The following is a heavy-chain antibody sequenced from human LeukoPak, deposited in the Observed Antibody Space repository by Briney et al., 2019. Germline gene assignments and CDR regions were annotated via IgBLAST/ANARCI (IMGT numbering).Heavy chain of an antibody. CDR2: IYHSGST. CDR1: GGSISSGGYS. Sequence: SSETLSLTCAVSGGSISSGGYSWSWIRQPPGKGLEWIGYIYHSGSTYYNPSLKSRVTISVDRSKNQFSLKLCSVTAADTAVYYCARGKNDFWSGNWFDPWGQGTLVTVSS. CDR3: ARGKNDFWSGNWFDP. D-gene: IGHD3-3*01. J-gene: IGHJ5*02. V-gene: IGHV4-30-2*01.